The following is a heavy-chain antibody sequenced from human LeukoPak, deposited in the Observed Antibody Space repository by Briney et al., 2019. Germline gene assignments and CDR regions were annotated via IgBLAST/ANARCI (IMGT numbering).Heavy chain of an antibody. CDR3: ARLARSTRDYSWHFDL. CDR2: VFYSGTT. J-gene: IGHJ2*01. Sequence: PSETLSLTCTVSGGSLSSNNYYWTWLRQPPGMGLQWLGTVFYSGTTYYNPSLKSRATTSVDTSKNQFSLKLSSVTVADMAVYYCARLARSTRDYSWHFDLWGRGTLVTVSS. CDR1: GGSLSSNNYY. D-gene: IGHD4-17*01. V-gene: IGHV4-39*01.